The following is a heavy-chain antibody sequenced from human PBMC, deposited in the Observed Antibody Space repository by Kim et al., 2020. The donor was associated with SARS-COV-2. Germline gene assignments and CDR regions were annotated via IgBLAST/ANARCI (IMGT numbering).Heavy chain of an antibody. D-gene: IGHD3-9*01. Sequence: KGRFTISRDNSKNTLYLQMNSLRAEDTAVYYCAKDVGLLRYFDLLYYFDYWGQGTLVTVSS. CDR3: AKDVGLLRYFDLLYYFDY. V-gene: IGHV3-33*06. J-gene: IGHJ4*02.